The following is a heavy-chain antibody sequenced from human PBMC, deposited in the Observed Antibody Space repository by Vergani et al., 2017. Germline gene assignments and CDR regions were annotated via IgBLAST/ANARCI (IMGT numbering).Heavy chain of an antibody. CDR1: GGSISSYY. J-gene: IGHJ5*02. V-gene: IGHV4-59*01. Sequence: QVQLQQWGAGLLKPSETLSLTCTVSGGSISSYYWSWIRQPPGKGLEWIGYIYYSGSTNYNPSLKSRVTISVDTSKNQFSLKLSSVTAADTAVYYCARAGVGSYGEFDPWGQGTLVTVSS. CDR3: ARAGVGSYGEFDP. CDR2: IYYSGST. D-gene: IGHD5-18*01.